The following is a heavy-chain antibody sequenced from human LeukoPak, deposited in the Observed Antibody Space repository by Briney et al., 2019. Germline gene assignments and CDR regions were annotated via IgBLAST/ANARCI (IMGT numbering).Heavy chain of an antibody. CDR3: ARGLPRTIPKNSSYRPRLSWFDP. J-gene: IGHJ5*02. V-gene: IGHV4-39*07. D-gene: IGHD6-6*01. Sequence: PSETLSLTCTVSGGSISSGGYYWSWIRQPPGKGLEWIGEINHSGSTNYNPSLKSRVTISVDTSKNQFSLKLSSVTAADTAVYYCARGLPRTIPKNSSYRPRLSWFDPWGQGTLVTVSS. CDR2: INHSGST. CDR1: GGSISSGGYY.